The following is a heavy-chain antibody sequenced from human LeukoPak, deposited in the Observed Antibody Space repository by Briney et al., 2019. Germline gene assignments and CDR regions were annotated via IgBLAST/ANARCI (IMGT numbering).Heavy chain of an antibody. CDR3: ASSGGPYDYVWGSQFDY. J-gene: IGHJ4*02. CDR1: GFTFSDYY. CDR2: ISSSGSTI. V-gene: IGHV3-11*04. Sequence: GGSLGLSCAASGFTFSDYYMSWIRQAPGKGLEWVSYISSSGSTIYYADSVKGRFTISRDNAKDSLYLQMNSLRAEDTAVYYCASSGGPYDYVWGSQFDYWGQGTLVTVSS. D-gene: IGHD3-16*01.